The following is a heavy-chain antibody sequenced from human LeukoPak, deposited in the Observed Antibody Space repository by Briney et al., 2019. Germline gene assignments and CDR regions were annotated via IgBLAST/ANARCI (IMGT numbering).Heavy chain of an antibody. Sequence: GGSLRLSCAASGFTFRDYWMHWIRQAPGKGLVWVSRIKGDGSHTIYADSVKGRFTISRDNAKNTLYLQMKSLRVEDTALYYCVRDWDHFDFDSWGQGTLVTVSS. J-gene: IGHJ5*01. CDR1: GFTFRDYW. V-gene: IGHV3-74*01. CDR3: VRDWDHFDFDS. CDR2: IKGDGSHT. D-gene: IGHD1-26*01.